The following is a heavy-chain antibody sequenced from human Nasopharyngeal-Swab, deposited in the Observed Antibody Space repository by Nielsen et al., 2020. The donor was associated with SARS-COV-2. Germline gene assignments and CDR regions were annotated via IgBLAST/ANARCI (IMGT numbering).Heavy chain of an antibody. CDR3: ARGAEYSYGYYAFDI. CDR1: GGSISYYY. Sequence: SETLSLTCTVSGGSISYYYWTWIRQPSGKGLEWIGYIYYSGSIHYNPSLKSRVTISLDTSKNQFSLRLSSLTAADTAVYYCARGAEYSYGYYAFDIWGPGTMVTVSS. V-gene: IGHV4-59*13. CDR2: IYYSGSI. D-gene: IGHD5-18*01. J-gene: IGHJ3*02.